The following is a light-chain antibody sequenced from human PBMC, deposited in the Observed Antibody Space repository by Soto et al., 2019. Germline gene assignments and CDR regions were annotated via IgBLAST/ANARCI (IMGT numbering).Light chain of an antibody. J-gene: IGKJ1*01. V-gene: IGKV1-39*01. CDR1: QSINFF. Sequence: DIQMTQSPFSLSASVGDRVTITCRASQSINFFLNWYQQRPGEAPKLLIYAASILQSGVPTRFSGSGFGTDFTLTIDSLQPDDFATSFCQQTKSAPRTFGQGSKVES. CDR2: AAS. CDR3: QQTKSAPRT.